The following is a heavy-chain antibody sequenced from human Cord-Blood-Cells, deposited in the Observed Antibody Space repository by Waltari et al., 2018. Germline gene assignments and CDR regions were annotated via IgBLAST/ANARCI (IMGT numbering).Heavy chain of an antibody. CDR3: ARDLYYYGSGSYSFFDY. D-gene: IGHD3-10*01. J-gene: IGHJ4*02. Sequence: QVQLVQSGAEAKKPGAAVKVSCKASGYTFTSYAMPWVRQAPGQRLEWMGWINAGNGNTKYSQKFQGRVTITRDTSASTAYMELSSLRSEDTAVYYCARDLYYYGSGSYSFFDYWGQGTLVTVSS. CDR2: INAGNGNT. CDR1: GYTFTSYA. V-gene: IGHV1-3*01.